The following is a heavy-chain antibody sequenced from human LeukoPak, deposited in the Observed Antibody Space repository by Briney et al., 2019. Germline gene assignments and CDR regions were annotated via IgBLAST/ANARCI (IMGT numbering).Heavy chain of an antibody. CDR2: MNPDSGNT. J-gene: IGHJ6*02. V-gene: IGHV1-8*01. D-gene: IGHD2-21*01. Sequence: ASVKVSCKASGYTFTSYDINWVRQATGQGLEWMGWMNPDSGNTGYAQKFQGRVTMTRNTSIRTAYMELSSRTSEDTAVYYCARRGVVVNYYFYGLDVWGQGATVTVSS. CDR1: GYTFTSYD. CDR3: ARRGVVVNYYFYGLDV.